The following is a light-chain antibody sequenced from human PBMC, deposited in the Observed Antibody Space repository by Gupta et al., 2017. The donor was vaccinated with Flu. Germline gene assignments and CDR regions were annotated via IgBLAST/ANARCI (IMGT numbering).Light chain of an antibody. CDR3: SESNSSSSLWV. CDR2: DVS. V-gene: IGLV2-14*03. Sequence: QPALTQPASVSGSPGQSITISCTGTSSDVGGSNNVSWYQHHPGTATSILCEDVSNRPSGVSTRFACYKSGTNASPLTISVQAEEEADEYCSESNSSSSLWVFGGGTKVNVL. CDR1: SSDVGGSNN. J-gene: IGLJ3*02.